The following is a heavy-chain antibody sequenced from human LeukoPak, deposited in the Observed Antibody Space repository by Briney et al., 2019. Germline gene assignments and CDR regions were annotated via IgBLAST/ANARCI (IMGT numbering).Heavy chain of an antibody. CDR2: MNPNSGNT. CDR1: GYTFTSYD. Sequence: ASVKVSCKASGYTFTSYDINWVRQATGQGLEWMGWMNPNSGNTGYAQKFQGRVTMTRNTSISTAYMELSSLRSEDTAVYYCARGIAAAGDLDYWGQGTLVTVSS. J-gene: IGHJ4*02. CDR3: ARGIAAAGDLDY. D-gene: IGHD6-13*01. V-gene: IGHV1-8*01.